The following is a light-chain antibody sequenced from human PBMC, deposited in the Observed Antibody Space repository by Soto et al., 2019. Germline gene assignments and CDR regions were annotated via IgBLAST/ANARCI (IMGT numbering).Light chain of an antibody. CDR1: SSDVGSYNR. Sequence: QSALTQPPSVSGSPGQSVIISCTGTSSDVGSYNRVSWYQQPPGTAPKLMIYEVSNRPSGVPDRFSGSKSGNTASLTISGLQAEDEADYYCSSYTSRSTYVFGTGTKLTVL. V-gene: IGLV2-18*02. CDR3: SSYTSRSTYV. CDR2: EVS. J-gene: IGLJ1*01.